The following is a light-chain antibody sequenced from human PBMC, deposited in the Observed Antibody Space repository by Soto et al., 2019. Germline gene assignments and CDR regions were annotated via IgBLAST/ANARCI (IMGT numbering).Light chain of an antibody. V-gene: IGLV2-14*01. CDR2: EVS. J-gene: IGLJ2*01. CDR1: SSDVGGYNY. CDR3: SSYTTSSTLVV. Sequence: QYALTQPASVSGSPGQSITISCTGTSSDVGGYNYVSWYLQHPGKAPKLIIYEVSHRPSGVSDRFSGSKSGNTASLTISGLQAEDEADYYCSSYTTSSTLVVFGGGTKLTVL.